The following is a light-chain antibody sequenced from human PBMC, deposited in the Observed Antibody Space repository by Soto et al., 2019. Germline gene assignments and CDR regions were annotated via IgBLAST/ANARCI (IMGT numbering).Light chain of an antibody. V-gene: IGKV1-39*01. Sequence: DIQMTQSPSSLSASVGDRVTIACLASQNIMYFLNWYQQKPGKAPNLLIYAASNLQSGVPSRFSGGISGTHFTLTISGLQHEDIATYYCQQSHSAPFTFGPGTKVDLK. J-gene: IGKJ3*01. CDR1: QNIMYF. CDR2: AAS. CDR3: QQSHSAPFT.